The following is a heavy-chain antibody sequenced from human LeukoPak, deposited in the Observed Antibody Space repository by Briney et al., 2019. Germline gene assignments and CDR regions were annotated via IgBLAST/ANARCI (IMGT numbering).Heavy chain of an antibody. D-gene: IGHD5-18*01. V-gene: IGHV3-13*01. Sequence: GGSLRLSCAASGFTFSNYDMHWVRQATGKGLEWVSGTGTAGDTYYPGSVKGRFTISSDNAKNSLYLQMNSLRAEDTAVYFCVKDHNYAFDYWGQGTLVTVSS. CDR2: TGTAGDT. CDR3: VKDHNYAFDY. J-gene: IGHJ4*02. CDR1: GFTFSNYD.